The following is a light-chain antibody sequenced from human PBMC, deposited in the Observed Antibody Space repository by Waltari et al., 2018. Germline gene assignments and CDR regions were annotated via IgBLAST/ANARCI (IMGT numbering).Light chain of an antibody. CDR1: SGSIASNY. CDR2: EDN. Sequence: NFMLTQPHSVSESPGKTVTISCTRSSGSIASNYVQWYQQRPGRSPTTVIYEDNQSPSGVPDLFSGSIDSSSNSASLTISGLKTEDEADYYCQSYDSSVWVFGGGTKLTVL. V-gene: IGLV6-57*01. J-gene: IGLJ3*02. CDR3: QSYDSSVWV.